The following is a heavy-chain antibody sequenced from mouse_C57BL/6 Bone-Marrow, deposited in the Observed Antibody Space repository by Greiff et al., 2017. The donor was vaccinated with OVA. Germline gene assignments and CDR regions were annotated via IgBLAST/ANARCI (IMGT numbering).Heavy chain of an antibody. Sequence: VQLQQSGAELVRPGASVKLSCTASGFNIQDDYMHWVKQRPEQGLEWIGWIDPENGDTEYASKFQGKATIPAATYSTTASLHLISLTSEVTAVYYCTTPLRQNYDDWGKGTTLTVSS. D-gene: IGHD2-4*01. V-gene: IGHV14-4*01. CDR3: TTPLRQNYDD. CDR1: GFNIQDDY. J-gene: IGHJ2*01. CDR2: IDPENGDT.